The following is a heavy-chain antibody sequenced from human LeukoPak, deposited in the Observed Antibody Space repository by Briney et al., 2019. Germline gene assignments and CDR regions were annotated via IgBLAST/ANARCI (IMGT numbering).Heavy chain of an antibody. CDR3: AREGPDY. J-gene: IGHJ4*02. CDR2: INEEGSDT. CDR1: GFIFSNYW. Sequence: PGGSLRLSCAASGFIFSNYWMHWVRQAPGKGLEWVSGINEEGSDTKYADSVRGQFTISRDNAKNTPSLQMNSLRSDDTAVYYCAREGPDYWGQGTLVTVSS. V-gene: IGHV3-74*01.